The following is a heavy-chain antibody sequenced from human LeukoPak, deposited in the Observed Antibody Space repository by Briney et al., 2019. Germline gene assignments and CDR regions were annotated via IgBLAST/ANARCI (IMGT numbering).Heavy chain of an antibody. CDR1: GFKFDDYA. Sequence: PGGSLRLSCAASGFKFDDYAMHWFRQAPGKGLGWVSGISWNTDRIGYVDSVKGRFTISRDDAKNSLYLQMNSLRDEDTALYYCAKAHQWLVNVFDHWGQGTLVTVSS. CDR2: ISWNTDRI. CDR3: AKAHQWLVNVFDH. V-gene: IGHV3-9*01. J-gene: IGHJ4*02. D-gene: IGHD6-19*01.